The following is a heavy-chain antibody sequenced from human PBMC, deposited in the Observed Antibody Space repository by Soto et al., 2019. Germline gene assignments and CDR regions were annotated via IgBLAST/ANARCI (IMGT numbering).Heavy chain of an antibody. J-gene: IGHJ6*02. CDR3: ARLGGHCSSSSCFGFYVMDV. CDR2: MHYGGNS. Sequence: SETLSLTCSVSGGSISSYYCSWFRQPPGKGLERIGHMHYGGNSDYNPSLRSRVTISVDTSKNQFSLKLSSVTAADTAVYYCARLGGHCSSSSCFGFYVMDVWGQGTTVTVSS. CDR1: GGSISSYY. V-gene: IGHV4-59*08. D-gene: IGHD2-2*01.